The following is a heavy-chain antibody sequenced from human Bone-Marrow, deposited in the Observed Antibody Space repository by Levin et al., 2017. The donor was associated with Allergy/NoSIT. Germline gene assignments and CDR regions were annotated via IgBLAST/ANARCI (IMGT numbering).Heavy chain of an antibody. Sequence: KSSETLSLTCTVSGGSISSGDYYWSWIRQPPGKGLEWIGYIYYSGSTYYNPSLKSRVTISVDTSKNQFSLKLSSVTAADTAVYYCARDCYYYGSGSYYNGYLFLNWFDPWGQGTLVTVSS. CDR3: ARDCYYYGSGSYYNGYLFLNWFDP. CDR2: IYYSGST. V-gene: IGHV4-30-4*01. J-gene: IGHJ5*02. D-gene: IGHD3-10*01. CDR1: GGSISSGDYY.